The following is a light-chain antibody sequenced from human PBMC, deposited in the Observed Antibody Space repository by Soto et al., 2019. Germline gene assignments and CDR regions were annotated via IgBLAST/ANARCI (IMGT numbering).Light chain of an antibody. CDR1: QSIITF. CDR2: AAS. Sequence: DIQMTQSPSSLSASVGDRVTVTCRASQSIITFLTWYQQKPGKAPKLLIYAASTLQRAVPSRFSGSGSGTDFTLTISSLQPDEFATYFFQQSYTTPFTCGPGTKVDIK. J-gene: IGKJ3*01. V-gene: IGKV1-39*01. CDR3: QQSYTTPFT.